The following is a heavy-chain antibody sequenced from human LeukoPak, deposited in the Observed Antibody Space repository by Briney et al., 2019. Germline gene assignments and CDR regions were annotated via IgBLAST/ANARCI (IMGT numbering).Heavy chain of an antibody. Sequence: ASETLSLTCTVSGGSISSYYWSWIRQPPGKGLEWIGYIYYSGSTNYNPSLKSRVTISVDTSKNQFSLKLSSVTAADTAVYYCARDRGLHTAMFNWGQGTLVTVSS. CDR1: GGSISSYY. CDR3: ARDRGLHTAMFN. V-gene: IGHV4-59*12. D-gene: IGHD5-18*01. CDR2: IYYSGST. J-gene: IGHJ4*02.